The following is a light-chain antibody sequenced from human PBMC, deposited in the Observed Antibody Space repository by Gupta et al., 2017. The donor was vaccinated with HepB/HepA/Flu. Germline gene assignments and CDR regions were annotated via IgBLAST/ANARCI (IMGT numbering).Light chain of an antibody. J-gene: IGKJ1*01. Sequence: EVVLTQSPGSLSLSPGERATLSCRASQSVASSYLAWYQQKPGQAPRLLIYGTSSRATGIPDRFSGSGSGPDFTLTISRLEPEDFAMYYCQHSGSSPRTFGQGTKVEI. CDR2: GTS. CDR1: QSVASSY. CDR3: QHSGSSPRT. V-gene: IGKV3-20*01.